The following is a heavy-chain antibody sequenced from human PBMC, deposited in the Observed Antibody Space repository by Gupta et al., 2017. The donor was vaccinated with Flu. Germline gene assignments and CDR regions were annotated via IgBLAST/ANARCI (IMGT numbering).Heavy chain of an antibody. V-gene: IGHV3-48*03. J-gene: IGHJ4*02. CDR3: ARDPATVVTPGY. Sequence: VRQAPGKGLEWVSYISSSGSTIYYADSVKGRFTISRDNAKNSLYLQMNSLRAEDTAIYYCARDPATVVTPGYWGQGTLVTVSS. D-gene: IGHD4-17*01. CDR2: ISSSGSTI.